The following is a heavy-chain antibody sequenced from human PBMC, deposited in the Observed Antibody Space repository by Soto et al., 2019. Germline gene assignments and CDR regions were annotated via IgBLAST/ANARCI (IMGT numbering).Heavy chain of an antibody. D-gene: IGHD1-1*01. Sequence: QVQLVESGGGVVQPGRSLRLSCAASGFTFSSYGMQWVRQAPGKGLEWVSLISYDGINKYYADSVKGRFTFSRDNSKNTLYLQMSSLRAEDTAGDCGAGGYGFGDYWGQGTLFTVSA. J-gene: IGHJ4*02. CDR3: AGGYGFGDY. CDR2: ISYDGINK. V-gene: IGHV3-30*03. CDR1: GFTFSSYG.